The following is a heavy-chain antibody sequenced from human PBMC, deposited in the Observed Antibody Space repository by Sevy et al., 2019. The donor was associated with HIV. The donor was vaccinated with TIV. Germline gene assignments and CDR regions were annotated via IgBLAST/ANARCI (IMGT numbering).Heavy chain of an antibody. J-gene: IGHJ6*02. Sequence: ASVKVSCKASGYTFTSYDINWVRQATGQGLEWMGWMNPNSGNTGYAQTFQGRVTMTRNTSISTAYMELSSLRSEDTAVYYCARGYCGGDCPLYYYYGMDVWGQGTTVTVSS. D-gene: IGHD2-21*02. CDR1: GYTFTSYD. CDR2: MNPNSGNT. CDR3: ARGYCGGDCPLYYYYGMDV. V-gene: IGHV1-8*01.